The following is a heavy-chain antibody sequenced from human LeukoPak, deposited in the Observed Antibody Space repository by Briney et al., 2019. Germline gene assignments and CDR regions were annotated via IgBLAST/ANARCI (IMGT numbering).Heavy chain of an antibody. D-gene: IGHD4/OR15-4a*01. CDR1: TFTLSSYT. J-gene: IGHJ3*02. CDR3: ARVRFAGPQAFDI. Sequence: GGSLRLSCAASTFTLSSYTMNWVRQAPGKGLEWVSSISSSSTYINYADSVKGRFTISRDNAKNSMAMQMNSLRAEDTAVYYCARVRFAGPQAFDIWGQGTMVTVAS. V-gene: IGHV3-21*01. CDR2: ISSSSTYI.